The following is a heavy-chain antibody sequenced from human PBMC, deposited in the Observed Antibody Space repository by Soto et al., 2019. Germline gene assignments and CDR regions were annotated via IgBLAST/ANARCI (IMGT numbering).Heavy chain of an antibody. V-gene: IGHV5-51*01. J-gene: IGHJ4*02. CDR1: GYSFPSFW. CDR2: IYPGDSET. CDR3: VKQHPLDSRAWHN. Sequence: PGESLKISCKVSGYSFPSFWIGWVRQMPGKGLEWLGSIYPGDSETRYSPSFQGEVTISADKSITTAYLHWSTLRASDTATYYRVKQHPLDSRAWHNWGQGTLVTGSS. D-gene: IGHD6-19*01.